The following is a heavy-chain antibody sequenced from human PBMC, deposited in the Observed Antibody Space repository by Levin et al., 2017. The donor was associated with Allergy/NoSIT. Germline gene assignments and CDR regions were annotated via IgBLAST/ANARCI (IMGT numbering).Heavy chain of an antibody. V-gene: IGHV4-59*01. Sequence: PGGSLRLSCTISGGSINGYYWSWIRQPPGKGLEWIGYVFSSGTINYKPSLYSRVTISVDTSKNQFSLELHPVTAADTAVYYCARGTETVNYFDYWGQGTLVTVSS. CDR3: ARGTETVNYFDY. J-gene: IGHJ4*02. CDR1: GGSINGYY. D-gene: IGHD1-1*01. CDR2: VFSSGTI.